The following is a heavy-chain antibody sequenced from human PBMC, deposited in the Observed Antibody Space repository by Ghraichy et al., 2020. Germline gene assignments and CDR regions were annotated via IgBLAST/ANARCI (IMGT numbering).Heavy chain of an antibody. CDR2: IYYSGSS. Sequence: SETLSLTCTVSGGSISSYYWSWIRQPPGKGLEWIGYIYYSGSSNYNPSFKSRVTISVDTYKNQFSLKLSSVTAADTAVYYCAAGHSPGQLLHMWRQGTLVTVSS. CDR1: GGSISSYY. CDR3: AAGHSPGQLLHM. D-gene: IGHD2-2*01. V-gene: IGHV4-59*01. J-gene: IGHJ4*02.